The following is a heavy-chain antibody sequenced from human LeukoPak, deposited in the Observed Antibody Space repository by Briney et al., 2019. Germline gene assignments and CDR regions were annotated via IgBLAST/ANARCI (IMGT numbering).Heavy chain of an antibody. CDR1: GFTFSNAW. D-gene: IGHD3-10*01. Sequence: GGSLRLSCADSGFTFSNAWMNWVRQAPGKGLKWVGRIKSKADGGTTDYAAPVRGRFTVSRDDSKNTLYLQMNSLKIEDTAVYYCTRVRSGSYYNDGEWFDPWGQGTLVTVSS. J-gene: IGHJ5*02. CDR3: TRVRSGSYYNDGEWFDP. V-gene: IGHV3-15*01. CDR2: IKSKADGGTT.